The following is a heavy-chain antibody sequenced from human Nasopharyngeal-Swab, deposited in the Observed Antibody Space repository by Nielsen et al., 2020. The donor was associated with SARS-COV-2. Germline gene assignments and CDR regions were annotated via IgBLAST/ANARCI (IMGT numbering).Heavy chain of an antibody. CDR1: GFTFNTYA. V-gene: IGHV3-23*01. D-gene: IGHD3-3*01. Sequence: GGSLRLSCAASGFTFNTYAMTWVRQAPGKGLVWVSAIGDTGDSTYYADSVKGRFTISRDNSKNTLYLQMNSLRVEDTAVYYCAKDLKRVIWSGYYYYYYYLDVWGKGTTVTVSS. CDR3: AKDLKRVIWSGYYYYYYYLDV. J-gene: IGHJ6*03. CDR2: IGDTGDST.